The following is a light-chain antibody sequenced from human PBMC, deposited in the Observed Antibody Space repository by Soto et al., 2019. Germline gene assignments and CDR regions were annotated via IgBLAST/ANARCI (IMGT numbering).Light chain of an antibody. J-gene: IGLJ1*01. CDR3: SSFTTDSTYV. CDR2: TVS. V-gene: IGLV2-14*01. Sequence: QSALTQPASVSGSPGQSITISCTGTNSDVGANLFVSWYQQHPGKVPKLMIYTVSSRPSGVSQRFSGSKSGNTASLTISGLQAEDEADYYCSSFTTDSTYVFGTGTKLTVL. CDR1: NSDVGANLF.